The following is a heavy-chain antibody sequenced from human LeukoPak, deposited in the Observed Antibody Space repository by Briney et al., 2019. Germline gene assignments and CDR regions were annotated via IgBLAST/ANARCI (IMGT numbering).Heavy chain of an antibody. CDR2: IYYSGST. Sequence: SETLSLTCTVSGGSISSYYWSWIRQPPGKGLEWIGYIYYSGSTNYNPSLKSRVTISVDTSKNQFSLKLSSVTAADTVVYYCARLDSRVYYFDYWGQGTLVTVSS. J-gene: IGHJ4*02. D-gene: IGHD3-22*01. CDR3: ARLDSRVYYFDY. CDR1: GGSISSYY. V-gene: IGHV4-59*08.